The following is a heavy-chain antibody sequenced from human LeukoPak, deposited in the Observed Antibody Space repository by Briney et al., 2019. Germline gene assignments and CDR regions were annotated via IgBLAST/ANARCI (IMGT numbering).Heavy chain of an antibody. D-gene: IGHD6-19*01. CDR2: IYYSGST. V-gene: IGHV4-31*03. Sequence: PSQTLSLTCTVSGGSISSGSYYWNWIRQHPGKGLEWIAYIYYSGSTYYNPSLKSRVTISVDTSKNQFSLKLSSVTAADTAVYYCAREVIAVAGRNYFDYWGQGTLVTVSS. CDR1: GGSISSGSYY. CDR3: AREVIAVAGRNYFDY. J-gene: IGHJ4*02.